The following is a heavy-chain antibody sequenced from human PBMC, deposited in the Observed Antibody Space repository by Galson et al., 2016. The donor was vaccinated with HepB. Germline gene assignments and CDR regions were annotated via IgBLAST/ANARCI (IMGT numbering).Heavy chain of an antibody. Sequence: ETLSLTCTVSGASINDSTWWTWVRQAPGRGLEWIGEIYHTETTNNNPFLSSRFTLSVDKSTNQFSLNLTSATAADTAVYYCARAAVVPGARMVFDPWGQETLVTVSS. CDR2: IYHTETT. V-gene: IGHV4-4*02. CDR3: ARAAVVPGARMVFDP. J-gene: IGHJ5*02. D-gene: IGHD2-2*01. CDR1: GASINDSTW.